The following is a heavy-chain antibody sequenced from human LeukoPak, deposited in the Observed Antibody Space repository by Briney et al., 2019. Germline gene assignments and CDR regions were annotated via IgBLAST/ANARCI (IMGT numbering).Heavy chain of an antibody. Sequence: AGGSLRPSCAASGFTFSSYSMNWVRQAPGMGLQWVSSISSSSSYIDYADSVKGRFTISRDNAKNSLYLQMNSLRAEDTAVYYCASDLTTPRGSGYWGQGTLVTVSS. CDR1: GFTFSSYS. J-gene: IGHJ4*02. D-gene: IGHD3-16*01. CDR3: ASDLTTPRGSGY. CDR2: ISSSSSYI. V-gene: IGHV3-21*01.